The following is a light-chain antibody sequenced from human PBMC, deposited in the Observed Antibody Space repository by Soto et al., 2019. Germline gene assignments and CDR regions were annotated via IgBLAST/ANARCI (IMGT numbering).Light chain of an antibody. CDR2: DAS. J-gene: IGKJ4*01. V-gene: IGKV3-11*01. CDR1: QSVSSY. Sequence: EIVLIQFPATLSLSPGERATLSCRASQSVSSYLAWYQQKPGQAPRLLIYDASNRATGIPARFSGSGSGTDFTLTISSLEPEDFAVYYCQQRSNWPLLTFGGGTKVDIK. CDR3: QQRSNWPLLT.